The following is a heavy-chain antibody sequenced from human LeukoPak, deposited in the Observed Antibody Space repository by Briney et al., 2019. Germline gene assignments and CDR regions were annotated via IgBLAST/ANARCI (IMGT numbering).Heavy chain of an antibody. CDR3: ARGTTVTTLFFDY. Sequence: GESLKTSCKGSGYIFTNYWIGWVRQMPGKGLEWMGIIYPGGSDTRYSPSFQGQVTISADKSISTAYLQWSSLKASDTAMYYCARGTTVTTLFFDYWGQGTLVTVSS. D-gene: IGHD4-17*01. J-gene: IGHJ4*02. V-gene: IGHV5-51*01. CDR2: IYPGGSDT. CDR1: GYIFTNYW.